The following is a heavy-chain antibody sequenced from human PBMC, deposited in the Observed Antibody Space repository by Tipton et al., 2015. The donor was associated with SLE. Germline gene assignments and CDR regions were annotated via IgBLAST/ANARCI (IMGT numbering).Heavy chain of an antibody. CDR2: INWSGVIT. J-gene: IGHJ6*01. D-gene: IGHD2-8*01. Sequence: SLRLSCAASGLTFEDYGMQWVRQRPGKGLEWVAYINWSGVITAYADSVKGRFTISRDNARNSLFLQMDSLRTEDTAFYYCASHWCSSARQTFWGPGGPVTGFS. V-gene: IGHV3-9*01. CDR1: GLTFEDYG. CDR3: ASHWCSSARQTF.